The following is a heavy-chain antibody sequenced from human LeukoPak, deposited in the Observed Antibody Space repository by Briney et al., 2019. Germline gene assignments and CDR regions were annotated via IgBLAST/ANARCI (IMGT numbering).Heavy chain of an antibody. CDR3: ARDIWRGPFDY. V-gene: IGHV3-23*01. Sequence: GGSLRLSCAASGFTFSSYGMSWVRQAPGKGLEWVSAISGSGDRTYYADSVKGRFTISRDNSKNTLYLQMNSLRAEDTAVYYCARDIWRGPFDYWGQGTLVTVSS. D-gene: IGHD3-3*01. CDR1: GFTFSSYG. J-gene: IGHJ4*02. CDR2: ISGSGDRT.